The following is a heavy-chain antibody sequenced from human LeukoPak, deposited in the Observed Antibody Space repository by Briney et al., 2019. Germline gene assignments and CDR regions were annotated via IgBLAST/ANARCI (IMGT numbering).Heavy chain of an antibody. CDR1: GVSISSYY. V-gene: IGHV4-4*07. CDR2: IYIGGST. Sequence: SEALSLTCSVSGVSISSYYWSWIRQPAGKGLEWIGRIYIGGSTNYNPSLKSRVTMSVDMSKNQFSLRLSSVTAADTAVYYCARSWLNQPYNWFDPWGQGTLVTVSS. J-gene: IGHJ5*02. D-gene: IGHD3-22*01. CDR3: ARSWLNQPYNWFDP.